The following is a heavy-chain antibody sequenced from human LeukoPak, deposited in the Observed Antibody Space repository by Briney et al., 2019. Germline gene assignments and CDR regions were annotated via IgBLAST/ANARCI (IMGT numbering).Heavy chain of an antibody. J-gene: IGHJ4*02. V-gene: IGHV1-69*10. CDR2: IIPILGIA. Sequence: SVKVSCKASGYTFTGYYMHWVRQAPGQGLEWMGGIIPILGIANYAQKFQGRVTITADKSTSTAYMELSSLRSEDTAVYYCARYGIAVAGKPFDYWGQGTLVTVSS. CDR1: GYTFTGYY. CDR3: ARYGIAVAGKPFDY. D-gene: IGHD6-19*01.